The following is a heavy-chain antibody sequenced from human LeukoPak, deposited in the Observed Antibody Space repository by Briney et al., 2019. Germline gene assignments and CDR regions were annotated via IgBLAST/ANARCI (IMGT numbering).Heavy chain of an antibody. V-gene: IGHV4-38-2*02. Sequence: SETLSLTCTVSGYSISSGYYWGWIRQPPGKGLEWIGSIYHSGSTYYNPSLKSRVTISVDTSKNQFSLKLSSVTAADTAVYYCARAVMVRGVIRYYFDYWGQGTLVTVSS. CDR2: IYHSGST. CDR1: GYSISSGYY. D-gene: IGHD3-10*01. J-gene: IGHJ4*02. CDR3: ARAVMVRGVIRYYFDY.